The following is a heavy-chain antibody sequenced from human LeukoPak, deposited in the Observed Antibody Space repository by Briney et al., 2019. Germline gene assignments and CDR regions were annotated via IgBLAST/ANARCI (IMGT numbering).Heavy chain of an antibody. D-gene: IGHD2-15*01. Sequence: SETLSLTCTVSGGSISNYYWSWIRQPPGKGLEWIGYVYYSGSTNYNPSLKSRVTISVDTSKNQFSLKLSSVTAADTAVYYCARARLMVVAATLQVWGQGTLVTVSS. CDR3: ARARLMVVAATLQV. V-gene: IGHV4-59*12. J-gene: IGHJ4*02. CDR1: GGSISNYY. CDR2: VYYSGST.